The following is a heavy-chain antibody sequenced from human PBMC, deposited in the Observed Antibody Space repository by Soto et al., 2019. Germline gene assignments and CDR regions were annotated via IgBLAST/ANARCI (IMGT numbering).Heavy chain of an antibody. D-gene: IGHD6-19*01. CDR2: MNPNSGNT. J-gene: IGHJ4*02. CDR1: GYTFTSYD. CDR3: ASYNQWLVPPSFDF. V-gene: IGHV1-8*01. Sequence: ASVKVSCKASGYTFTSYDINWVRQATGQGLEWMGWMNPNSGNTGYAQKLQGRVTMTRNTSISTAYMELSSLRSEDTAVYYCASYNQWLVPPSFDFWGQGTLVTVSS.